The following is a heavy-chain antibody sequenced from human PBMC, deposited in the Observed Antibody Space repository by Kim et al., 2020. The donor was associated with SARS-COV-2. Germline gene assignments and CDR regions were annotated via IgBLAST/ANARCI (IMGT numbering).Heavy chain of an antibody. CDR2: TYYRSKWYN. D-gene: IGHD5-18*01. CDR3: ARDNTAMATHYFDH. CDR1: GDSVSSNSAA. Sequence: SQTLSLTCAISGDSVSSNSAAWIWIRQSPSRGLQWLGRTYYRSKWYNDYAVSVKSRKTINPDTSKNHFSLQLNSVTPEDTAVYYCARDNTAMATHYFDHWGQGTLVTVSS. J-gene: IGHJ4*02. V-gene: IGHV6-1*01.